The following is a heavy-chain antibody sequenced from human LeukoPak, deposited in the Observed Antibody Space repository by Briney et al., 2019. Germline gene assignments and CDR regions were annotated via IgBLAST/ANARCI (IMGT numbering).Heavy chain of an antibody. D-gene: IGHD3-22*01. CDR2: ISAYNGNT. CDR1: GYTFTSYG. CDR3: ARDLPDSGGYYFDY. V-gene: IGHV1-18*01. J-gene: IGHJ4*02. Sequence: GASVKVSFKASGYTFTSYGISWVRQAPGQGLEWMGWISAYNGNTNYAQKLQGRVTMTTDTSTSTAYMELRSLRSDDTAVYYCARDLPDSGGYYFDYWGQGTLVTVSS.